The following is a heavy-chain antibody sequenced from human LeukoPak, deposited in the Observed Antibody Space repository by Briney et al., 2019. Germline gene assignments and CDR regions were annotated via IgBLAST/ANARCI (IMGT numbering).Heavy chain of an antibody. V-gene: IGHV4-31*03. J-gene: IGHJ4*02. D-gene: IGHD2-2*01. CDR3: ARTIEVVSLGWYSFDY. CDR1: GGSISSGGYY. Sequence: SETLSLTCTVSGGSISSGGYYWSWIRQPPGKGLDWIGYINYSGTTYYNPSLESRVTKSVDTSKNQFSLKLSSVTAADTAVYYCARTIEVVSLGWYSFDYWGQGTLVTVSS. CDR2: INYSGTT.